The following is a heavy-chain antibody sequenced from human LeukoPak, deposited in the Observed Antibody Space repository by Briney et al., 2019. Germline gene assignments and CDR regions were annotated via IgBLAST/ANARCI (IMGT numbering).Heavy chain of an antibody. J-gene: IGHJ3*02. D-gene: IGHD3-3*01. CDR3: ARHNPSYDFWSGLQGAFDI. CDR2: IYYSGST. Sequence: SETLSLTCTVSGGSISSSSYYWGWIRQPPGKGPEWIGSIYYSGSTYYNPSLKSRVTISVDTSKNQFSLKLSSVTAADTAVYYCARHNPSYDFWSGLQGAFDIWGQGTMVTVSS. CDR1: GGSISSSSYY. V-gene: IGHV4-39*01.